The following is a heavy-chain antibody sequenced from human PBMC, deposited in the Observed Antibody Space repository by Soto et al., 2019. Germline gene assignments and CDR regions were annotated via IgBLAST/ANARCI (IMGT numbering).Heavy chain of an antibody. CDR2: IKSKADGGTT. J-gene: IGHJ6*02. CDR3: TTEDYYYGMDV. V-gene: IGHV3-15*01. CDR1: GFTFSNAW. Sequence: GGSLRLSCAASGFTFSNAWMSWVRQAPGKGLEWVGRIKSKADGGTTDYAAPVKGRFTISRDDSKNTLYLQMNSLKTEDTAVYYCTTEDYYYGMDVWGQGTTVTVSS.